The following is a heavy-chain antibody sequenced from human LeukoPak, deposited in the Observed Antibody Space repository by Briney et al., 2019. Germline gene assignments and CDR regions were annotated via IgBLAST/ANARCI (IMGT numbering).Heavy chain of an antibody. V-gene: IGHV3-20*04. J-gene: IGHJ5*02. CDR3: ARDRYIAAAGHWFDP. D-gene: IGHD6-13*01. CDR2: INWNGGST. Sequence: GGSLRLSCAASGFTFDDYGMSWVRQAPGKGLEWVSGINWNGGSTGYADSVKGRFTISRDNAKNSLYLQMNSLRAEDTALYYCARDRYIAAAGHWFDPWGQGTLVTVSS. CDR1: GFTFDDYG.